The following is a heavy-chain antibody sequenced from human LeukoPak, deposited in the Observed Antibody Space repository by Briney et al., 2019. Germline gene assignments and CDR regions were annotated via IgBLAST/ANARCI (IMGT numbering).Heavy chain of an antibody. D-gene: IGHD3-3*01. Sequence: PGGSLRLSCAASGFTFSSYAMSWVRQAPGKGLEWVSAISGSGGSTYYADSVKGRFTISRDNSKNTLYLQMNSLRAEDTAVYYCVSTPIRFLEWLLSVDVWGKGTTVTVSS. CDR2: ISGSGGST. CDR3: VSTPIRFLEWLLSVDV. J-gene: IGHJ6*04. CDR1: GFTFSSYA. V-gene: IGHV3-23*01.